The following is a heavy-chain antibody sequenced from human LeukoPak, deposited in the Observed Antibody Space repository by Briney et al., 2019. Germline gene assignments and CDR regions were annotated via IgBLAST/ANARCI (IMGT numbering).Heavy chain of an antibody. J-gene: IGHJ4*02. CDR3: AKDPIFSGSYGVFDY. Sequence: GGSLRLSCAASGFTFSSYAMHWVRQAPGKGLEWVSTIIDSGNSIYYADSAEGRFTISRDNSKNTLYLQMNSLRAGDTAVYYCAKDPIFSGSYGVFDYWGLGTLVTVSS. D-gene: IGHD1-26*01. CDR2: IIDSGNSI. CDR1: GFTFSSYA. V-gene: IGHV3-23*01.